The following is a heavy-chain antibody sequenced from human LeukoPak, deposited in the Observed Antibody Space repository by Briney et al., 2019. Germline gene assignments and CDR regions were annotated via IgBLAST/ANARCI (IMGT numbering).Heavy chain of an antibody. J-gene: IGHJ4*02. CDR1: RFTFSSYE. CDR3: ARDRHPPRY. V-gene: IGHV3-48*02. Sequence: PRGSLRLSCAASRFTFSSYEMNWVRQAPGKGLEWVSYISSSSNTIYYADSVKGRFTISRDNAKNSLCLQMNSLRDEATAVYYCARDRHPPRYWGQGTLVTVSS. CDR2: ISSSSNTI.